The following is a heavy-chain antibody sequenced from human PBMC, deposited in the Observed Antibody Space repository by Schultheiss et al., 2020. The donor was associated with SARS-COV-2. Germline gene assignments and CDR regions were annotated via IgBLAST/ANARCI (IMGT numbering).Heavy chain of an antibody. J-gene: IGHJ4*02. Sequence: ASVKVSCKASGYTFTGYYMHWVRQAPGQGLEWVGWINPSGGSTSYAQKFQGRVTMTRDTSTSTVYMELSSLRSEDTAVYYCARDPSGYYDFWSGYYGGCYFDYWGQGTLVTVSS. CDR3: ARDPSGYYDFWSGYYGGCYFDY. D-gene: IGHD3-3*01. CDR2: INPSGGST. CDR1: GYTFTGYY. V-gene: IGHV1-46*01.